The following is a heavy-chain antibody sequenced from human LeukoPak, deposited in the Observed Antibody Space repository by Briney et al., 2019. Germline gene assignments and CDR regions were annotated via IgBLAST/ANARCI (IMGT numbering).Heavy chain of an antibody. V-gene: IGHV4-39*01. CDR3: ARHVMEDIVLMVYAIPYYFDY. Sequence: SETLSLTCTVSGGSISSGDYYWGWIRQPPGKGLEWIGSIYYSGSTYYNPSLKSRVTISVDTSKNQFSLKLSSVTAADTAVYYCARHVMEDIVLMVYAIPYYFDYWGQGTLVTVSS. D-gene: IGHD2-8*01. J-gene: IGHJ4*02. CDR2: IYYSGST. CDR1: GGSISSGDYY.